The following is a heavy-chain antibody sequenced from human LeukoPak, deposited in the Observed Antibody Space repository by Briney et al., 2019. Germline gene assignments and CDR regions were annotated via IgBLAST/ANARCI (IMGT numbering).Heavy chain of an antibody. J-gene: IGHJ4*02. CDR2: ISYDGSNK. CDR1: GFTFSSYA. V-gene: IGHV3-30-3*01. Sequence: GGSLRLPCAASGFTFSSYAMHWVRQAPGKGLEWVAVISYDGSNKYNADSVKGRFTISRDNSKNTLYLQMNSLRAEDTAVYYCARVGKAAAGLDYWGQGTLVTVSS. CDR3: ARVGKAAAGLDY. D-gene: IGHD6-13*01.